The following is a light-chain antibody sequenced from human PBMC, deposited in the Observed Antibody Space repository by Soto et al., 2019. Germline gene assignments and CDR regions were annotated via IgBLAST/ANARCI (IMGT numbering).Light chain of an antibody. Sequence: SYELTQPPSVSVSPGQTDSITCSGDKLGDKYACWYQQRPGQSPVLVIYQDTKRPSGIPERFSGSNSGNTATLTISGTQTMDEADYYCQAWDSSTAVFGTGTKLTVL. V-gene: IGLV3-1*01. CDR1: KLGDKY. CDR3: QAWDSSTAV. J-gene: IGLJ1*01. CDR2: QDT.